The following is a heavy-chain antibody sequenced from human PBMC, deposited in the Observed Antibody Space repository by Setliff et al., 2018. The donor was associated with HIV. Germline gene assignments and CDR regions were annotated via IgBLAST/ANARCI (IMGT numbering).Heavy chain of an antibody. CDR2: INHSGRT. D-gene: IGHD6-25*01. J-gene: IGHJ4*02. CDR3: ATGITAAPDY. V-gene: IGHV4-34*01. Sequence: KTSETLSLTCAVYGESFSVYFWSWIRQPPGKGLEWIGEINHSGRTVYNPSLKSRLTISVETSKNQFSLKLSSVTAADTAVYYCATGITAAPDYWGQGSLVTVSS. CDR1: GESFSVYF.